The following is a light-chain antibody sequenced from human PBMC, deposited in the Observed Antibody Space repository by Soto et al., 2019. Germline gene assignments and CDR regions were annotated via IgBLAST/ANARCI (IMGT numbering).Light chain of an antibody. CDR1: QDISNY. J-gene: IGKJ1*01. Sequence: DIQMTQSPSSLSASVGDRVTITCQASQDISNYLTWYQQKPGKAPKLLIYDASNLETGVPSRFSGSGSGTDFTFTISTLQPEDIATYYCQQYDNPRTFGQGTKVEIK. CDR3: QQYDNPRT. V-gene: IGKV1-33*01. CDR2: DAS.